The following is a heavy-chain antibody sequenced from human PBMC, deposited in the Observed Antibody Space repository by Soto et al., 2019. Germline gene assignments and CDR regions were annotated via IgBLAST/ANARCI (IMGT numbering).Heavy chain of an antibody. Sequence: TSETLSLTCAVSGGSISSGGYSWSWIRQPPGKGLEWIGYIYHSGSTYYNPSLKSRVTISVDRSKNQFSLKLSSVTAADTAVYYCARATMVAYFDYWGQGTLVTVSS. D-gene: IGHD3-10*01. CDR3: ARATMVAYFDY. CDR1: GGSISSGGYS. J-gene: IGHJ4*02. CDR2: IYHSGST. V-gene: IGHV4-30-2*01.